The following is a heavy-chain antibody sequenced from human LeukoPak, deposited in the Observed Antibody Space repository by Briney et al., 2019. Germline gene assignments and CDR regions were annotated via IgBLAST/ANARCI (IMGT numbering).Heavy chain of an antibody. J-gene: IGHJ4*02. CDR2: INPSGGST. CDR3: ARGERYGLRYFDWLFLFDY. CDR1: GYTFTSYY. Sequence: GASVKVSCKASGYTFTSYYMHWVRQAPGQGLEWMGIINPSGGSTSYAQKFQGRVTMTRDMSTSTVYMELSSLRSEDTAVYYCARGERYGLRYFDWLFLFDYWGQGTLVTVSS. V-gene: IGHV1-46*01. D-gene: IGHD3-9*01.